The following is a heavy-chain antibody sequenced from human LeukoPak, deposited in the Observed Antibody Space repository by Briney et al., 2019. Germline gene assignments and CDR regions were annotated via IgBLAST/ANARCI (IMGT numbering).Heavy chain of an antibody. CDR1: GYTFSSYG. Sequence: GASVKVSCKASGYTFSSYGVTWVLQAPGQGLEWMGWISAHTGHTSYAQKLQDRITMTTDTSTSTAYMELRSLRSDDPAVYFCARASGYSYGPRDYWGQGTLVTVSS. CDR2: ISAHTGHT. J-gene: IGHJ4*02. V-gene: IGHV1-18*01. D-gene: IGHD5-18*01. CDR3: ARASGYSYGPRDY.